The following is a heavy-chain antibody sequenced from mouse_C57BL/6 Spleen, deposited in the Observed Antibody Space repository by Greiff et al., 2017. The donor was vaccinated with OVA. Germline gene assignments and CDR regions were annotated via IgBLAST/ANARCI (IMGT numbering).Heavy chain of an antibody. J-gene: IGHJ2*01. V-gene: IGHV5-16*01. CDR2: INYDGSST. D-gene: IGHD2-4*01. CDR1: GFTFSDYY. Sequence: EVQLQQSEGGLVQPGSSMKLSCTASGFTFSDYYMAWVRQVPETGLEWVANINYDGSSTYYLDSLKSRFIISRDNAKNILYLQMSSLKSEDTATYYCAREGDDYDVRYLDYWGQGTTLTVSS. CDR3: AREGDDYDVRYLDY.